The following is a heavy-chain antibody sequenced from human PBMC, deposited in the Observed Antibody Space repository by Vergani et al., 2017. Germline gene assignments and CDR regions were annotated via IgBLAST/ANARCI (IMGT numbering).Heavy chain of an antibody. V-gene: IGHV3-30*02. J-gene: IGHJ5*02. CDR2: IQKDGIDK. Sequence: QVQLVDSGGGVVQPGESLRLSCAASGFPFSTYGMHWVRQAPGKGLEWVAFIQKDGIDKFYADSVKGRVTISRDTSKNTLHLKINNLRVEDTAVYYCARGNYYGSGTYVDPWGQGTLVTVSS. CDR3: ARGNYYGSGTYVDP. CDR1: GFPFSTYG. D-gene: IGHD3-10*01.